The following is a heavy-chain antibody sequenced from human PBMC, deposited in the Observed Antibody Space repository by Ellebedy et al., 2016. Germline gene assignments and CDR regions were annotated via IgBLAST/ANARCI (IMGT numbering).Heavy chain of an antibody. D-gene: IGHD3-22*01. CDR3: AKDLGSGFIQPYFDY. CDR1: GFTFSRYG. J-gene: IGHJ4*02. V-gene: IGHV3-30*18. Sequence: GGSLRLSCAASGFTFSRYGMHWVRQAPGKGLEWVAVISLDGSNEYYADSVKGRFTISRDNSKNTLYLQMKSLRAEDTAVFYCAKDLGSGFIQPYFDYWGQGTLVTVSS. CDR2: ISLDGSNE.